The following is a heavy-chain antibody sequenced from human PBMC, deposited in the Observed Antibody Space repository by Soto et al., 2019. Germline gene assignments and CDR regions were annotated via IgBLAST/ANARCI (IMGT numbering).Heavy chain of an antibody. CDR3: VMVDNYVTPTPQDV. CDR1: GYIFVNYG. CDR2: ISPYTGNT. J-gene: IGHJ6*02. Sequence: QVQLVQSGDEVKKPGASVKVSCKASGYIFVNYGIAWVRQAPGQGLEWMGWISPYTGNTHSATKVQGRLTMTTDTSSSTAYMELASLTSDETAVYYCVMVDNYVTPTPQDVWGQGTTVTVSS. D-gene: IGHD3-16*01. V-gene: IGHV1-18*01.